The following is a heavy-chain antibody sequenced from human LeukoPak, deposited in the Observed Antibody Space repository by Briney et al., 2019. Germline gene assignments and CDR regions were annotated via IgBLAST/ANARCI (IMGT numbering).Heavy chain of an antibody. CDR3: ARVGGSYSVMIDAFDI. CDR2: INSDGSST. V-gene: IGHV3-74*01. J-gene: IGHJ3*02. CDR1: VFTFSSYW. D-gene: IGHD1-26*01. Sequence: PGGSLRLSCAASVFTFSSYWMHWVRHAPGKGLVWVSRINSDGSSTSYADSVKGRFTISRDNAKNTLYLQMNSLRAEDTAVYYCARVGGSYSVMIDAFDIWGQGTMVTVSS.